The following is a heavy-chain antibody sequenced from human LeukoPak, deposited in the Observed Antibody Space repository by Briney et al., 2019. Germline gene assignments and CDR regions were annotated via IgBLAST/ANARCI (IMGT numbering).Heavy chain of an antibody. Sequence: GGSLRPSCAASGFTFSTYSMNWVRQAPGKGLEWVSYISSSSSTIYYADSVKGRFTISRDNAKNSLDLQMNSLRAEDTAVYYCARPRFNCSSTTCSPDYYGMDVWGQGTTVTVSS. CDR2: ISSSSSTI. V-gene: IGHV3-48*01. J-gene: IGHJ6*02. CDR1: GFTFSTYS. CDR3: ARPRFNCSSTTCSPDYYGMDV. D-gene: IGHD2-2*01.